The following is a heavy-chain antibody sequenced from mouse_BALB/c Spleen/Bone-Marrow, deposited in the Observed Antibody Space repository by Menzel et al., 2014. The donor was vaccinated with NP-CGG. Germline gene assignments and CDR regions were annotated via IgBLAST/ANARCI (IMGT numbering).Heavy chain of an antibody. V-gene: IGHV5-9-3*01. Sequence: EVQGVESGGGLVKPGGSLKLSCAASGFTFSSYAMSWVRQTPEKRLEWVATISSGGSYTYYPDSVKGRFTISRDNAKNTLYLQMSSLRSEDTAMYYCARFITSLVYFDYWGQGTTLTVYS. CDR3: ARFITSLVYFDY. D-gene: IGHD1-1*01. J-gene: IGHJ2*01. CDR1: GFTFSSYA. CDR2: ISSGGSYT.